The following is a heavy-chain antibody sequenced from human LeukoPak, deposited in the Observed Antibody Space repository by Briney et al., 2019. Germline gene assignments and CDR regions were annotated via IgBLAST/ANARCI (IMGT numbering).Heavy chain of an antibody. CDR1: GFTFSSYG. J-gene: IGHJ3*02. Sequence: PGGSLRLPCAASGFTFSSYGMSWVRQAPGKGLERVSAISGSGGSTYYADSVKGRFTISRDNSKNTLYLQMNSLRAEDTAVYYCAKYGIAAAGIHAFDIWGQGTMVTVSS. CDR2: ISGSGGST. CDR3: AKYGIAAAGIHAFDI. V-gene: IGHV3-23*01. D-gene: IGHD6-13*01.